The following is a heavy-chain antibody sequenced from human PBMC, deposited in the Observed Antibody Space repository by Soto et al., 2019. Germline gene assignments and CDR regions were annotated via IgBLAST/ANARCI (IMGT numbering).Heavy chain of an antibody. CDR2: IYYSGST. V-gene: IGHV4-59*01. CDR1: GGSISSYY. Sequence: TLSLTCTVSGGSISSYYWSWIRQPPGKGLEWIGYIYYSGSTNYNPSLKSRVTISADTSKNQFSLKLSSVTAADTAVYYCARDRFDAFDIWGQGTMVTVSS. J-gene: IGHJ3*02. CDR3: ARDRFDAFDI.